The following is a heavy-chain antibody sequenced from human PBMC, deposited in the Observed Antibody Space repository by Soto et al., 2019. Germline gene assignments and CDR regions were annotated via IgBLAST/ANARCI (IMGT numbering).Heavy chain of an antibody. CDR3: ARGVAGTESPFDF. J-gene: IGHJ4*02. CDR2: IHSGGTT. V-gene: IGHV3-53*01. D-gene: IGHD6-19*01. CDR1: GFTVRHNY. Sequence: EEQLVEFGGGLIQPGGSLRLSCAASGFTVRHNYMNWVRQAPGKGLEWGSVIHSGGTTNYADSVRGRFTISRDNSKNTVYLEMNSLRAEDTAVYYCARGVAGTESPFDFWGQGTLVTVSS.